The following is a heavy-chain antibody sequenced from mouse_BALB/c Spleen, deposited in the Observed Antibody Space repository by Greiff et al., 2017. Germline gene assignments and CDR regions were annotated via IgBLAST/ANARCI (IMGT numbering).Heavy chain of an antibody. CDR1: GFTFSSYA. Sequence: EVQVVESGGGLVKPGGSLKLSCAASGFTFSSYAMSWVRQTPEKRLEWVASISSGGSTYYPDSVKGRFTISRDNARNILYLQMSSLRSEDTAMYYCAREVGPHWYFDVWGAGTTVTVSS. CDR3: AREVGPHWYFDV. CDR2: ISSGGST. D-gene: IGHD4-1*01. V-gene: IGHV5-6-5*01. J-gene: IGHJ1*01.